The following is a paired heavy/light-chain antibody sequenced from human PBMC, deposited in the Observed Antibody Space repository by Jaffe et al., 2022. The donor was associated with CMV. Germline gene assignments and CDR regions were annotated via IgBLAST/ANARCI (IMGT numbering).Light chain of an antibody. CDR1: QSVNSNS. CDR2: GAS. J-gene: IGKJ5*01. V-gene: IGKV3-20*01. Sequence: EIVLTQSPGTLSLSPGERATLSCRASQSVNSNSLAWYQQKLGQAPRLLISGASSRATGIPDRFSGSGSGTHFTLSISRLEPEDFAVYYCQQYDNSFITFGQGTRLEI. CDR3: QQYDNSFIT.
Heavy chain of an antibody. Sequence: QLQLQESGPGLVKPSETLSLTCTVSGGSISSSVFYWAWIRQPPGKGLEWIGTVSYSGNTYFNPSLKSRVTASVDTSKNQFSVSLTSVTAADTAVYYCARQDPRGLTLWSGKVRGWFDPWGQGTLVTVSS. J-gene: IGHJ5*02. V-gene: IGHV4-39*01. CDR2: VSYSGNT. CDR1: GGSISSSVFY. D-gene: IGHD3-10*01. CDR3: ARQDPRGLTLWSGKVRGWFDP.